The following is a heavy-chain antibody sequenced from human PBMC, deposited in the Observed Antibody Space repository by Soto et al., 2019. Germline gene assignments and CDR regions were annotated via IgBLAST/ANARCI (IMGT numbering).Heavy chain of an antibody. CDR1: GFTFSSYD. Sequence: GGSLRLSCAASGFTFSSYDMHWVRQATGKGLEWVSAIGTAGDTYYPGSVKGRFTISRENAKNSLYLQMNSLRAEDTAVYYCARRGAGSPNYYYGRAVWGQGTTVTVP. CDR2: IGTAGDT. CDR3: ARRGAGSPNYYYGRAV. V-gene: IGHV3-13*01. D-gene: IGHD2-15*01. J-gene: IGHJ6*02.